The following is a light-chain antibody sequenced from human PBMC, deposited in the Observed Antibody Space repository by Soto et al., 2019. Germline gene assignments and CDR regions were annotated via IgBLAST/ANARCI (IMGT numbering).Light chain of an antibody. CDR1: SSDVGGYDF. CDR2: EVS. CDR3: SSYAGSNNYV. J-gene: IGLJ1*01. V-gene: IGLV2-8*01. Sequence: QSALTQPPSASGSPGQSVTTSCTGTSSDVGGYDFVSWYQQHPGKAPKLMIHEVSKRPSGVPDRFSGSKSGDTASLTVSGLQAEDESDYYCSSYAGSNNYVFGTG.